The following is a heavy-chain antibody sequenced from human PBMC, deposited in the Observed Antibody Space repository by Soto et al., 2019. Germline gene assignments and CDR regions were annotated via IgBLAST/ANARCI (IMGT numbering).Heavy chain of an antibody. CDR2: INPNSGGT. V-gene: IGHV1-2*04. D-gene: IGHD6-13*01. J-gene: IGHJ5*02. Sequence: GASVKVSCKASGYTFTGYYMHWVRQAPGQGLEWMGWINPNSGGTNYAQKFQGWVTMTRDTSISTAYMELSRLRSDDTAVYYCARGPAAAVSIGVWFDPWGQGTLVTVSS. CDR1: GYTFTGYY. CDR3: ARGPAAAVSIGVWFDP.